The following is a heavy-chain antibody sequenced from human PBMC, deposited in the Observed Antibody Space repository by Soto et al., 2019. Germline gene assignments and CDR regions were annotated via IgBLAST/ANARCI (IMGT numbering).Heavy chain of an antibody. D-gene: IGHD6-13*01. CDR2: FDPEDGEI. Sequence: ASVKVSCKVSGYTITALSMHWVRQAPGKGLEWMGRFDPEDGEIIYAQKFQGRVTMTEDTSADTAYVELSSLRSEDTAVYYCATSSTWYKGAFDIWGQGTMVTVSS. V-gene: IGHV1-24*01. CDR3: ATSSTWYKGAFDI. CDR1: GYTITALS. J-gene: IGHJ3*02.